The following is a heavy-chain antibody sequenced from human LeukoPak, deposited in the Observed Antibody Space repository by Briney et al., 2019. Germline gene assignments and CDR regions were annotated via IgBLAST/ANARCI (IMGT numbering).Heavy chain of an antibody. CDR2: IYSGGST. J-gene: IGHJ6*03. CDR1: GFTVSSNY. V-gene: IGHV3-53*01. D-gene: IGHD2-15*01. Sequence: GGSLRLSCAASGFTVSSNYMSWVRQAPGKGLEWVSVIYSGGSTYYADSVKGRFTISRDNSKSTLYIQMNSLRAEDTAVYYCARTHSPSEPLARGGWYYYYYMDVWGKGTTVTVSS. CDR3: ARTHSPSEPLARGGWYYYYYMDV.